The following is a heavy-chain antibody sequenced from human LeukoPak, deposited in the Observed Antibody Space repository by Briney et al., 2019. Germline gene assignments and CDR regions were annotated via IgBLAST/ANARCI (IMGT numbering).Heavy chain of an antibody. CDR1: GFTFSGYW. CDR3: ATFSAAES. V-gene: IGHV3-7*01. CDR2: INDDGSDK. Sequence: GGSLSLPCEISGFTFSGYWMAWFRQAPGKGLEWVASINDDGSDKYYVGSVKGRFTISRDNAENSLYLQMNSLKAEDTAVYYCATFSAAESWGQGILVTVSS. J-gene: IGHJ5*02. D-gene: IGHD2-2*01.